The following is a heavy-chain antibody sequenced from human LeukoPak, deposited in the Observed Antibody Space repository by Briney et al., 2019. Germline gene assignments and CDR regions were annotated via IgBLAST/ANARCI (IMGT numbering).Heavy chain of an antibody. V-gene: IGHV1-69*04. J-gene: IGHJ1*01. CDR3: ARGRYSYGTGYFQH. Sequence: SVKVSCKASGGTFSSYAISWVRQAPGQGLEWMGRIIPILGIANYAQKFQGRVTITADKSTSTAYMELSSLRSEDTAVYYCARGRYSYGTGYFQHWGQGTLVTVSS. D-gene: IGHD5-18*01. CDR1: GGTFSSYA. CDR2: IIPILGIA.